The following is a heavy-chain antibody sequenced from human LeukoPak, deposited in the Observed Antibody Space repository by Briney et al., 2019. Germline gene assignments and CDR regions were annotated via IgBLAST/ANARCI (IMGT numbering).Heavy chain of an antibody. J-gene: IGHJ4*02. CDR2: IWYDGSNK. V-gene: IGHV3-33*01. D-gene: IGHD3-10*01. CDR1: GFTFSSYG. Sequence: GGSLRLSCAASGFTFSSYGMHWVRQAPGKGLEWVAVIWYDGSNKYYADSGKGRFTISRDNSKNTLYLQMNSLRAEDTAVYYCTTELGSGSYYNDYWGQGTLVTVSS. CDR3: TTELGSGSYYNDY.